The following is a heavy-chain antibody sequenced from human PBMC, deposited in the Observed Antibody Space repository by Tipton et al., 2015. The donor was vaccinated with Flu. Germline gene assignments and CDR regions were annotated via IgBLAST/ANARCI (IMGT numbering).Heavy chain of an antibody. CDR1: GGSISGYY. CDR2: IYYSGST. CDR3: AEGYCSGGSCYLSY. V-gene: IGHV4-59*01. D-gene: IGHD2-15*01. J-gene: IGHJ4*02. Sequence: LRLSCTVSGGSISGYYWSWIRQPPGKGLEWIGYIYYSGSTNYNPSLKSRVTISVDTSKNQFSLKLSSVTAADTAVYYCAEGYCSGGSCYLSYWGQGTLVTVSS.